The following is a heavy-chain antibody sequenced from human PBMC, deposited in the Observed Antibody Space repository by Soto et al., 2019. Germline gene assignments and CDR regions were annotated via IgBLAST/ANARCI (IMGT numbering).Heavy chain of an antibody. CDR3: ARDSSWADF. D-gene: IGHD6-13*01. V-gene: IGHV1-3*01. CDR2: INAANTNT. CDR1: GYIFTSSG. Sequence: ASVKVSCKASGYIFTSSGMHWVRQAPGQRLEWMGWINAANTNTKYSQKFQGRVTITSDTFATTAYMELTSLRSEDTAVYYCARDSSWADFWGQGTLVTVSS. J-gene: IGHJ4*02.